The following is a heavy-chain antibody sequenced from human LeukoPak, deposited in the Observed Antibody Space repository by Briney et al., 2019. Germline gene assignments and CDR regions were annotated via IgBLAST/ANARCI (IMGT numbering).Heavy chain of an antibody. CDR1: GFTFSSYA. CDR2: ISGSGGST. CDR3: AKDLARFFGY. D-gene: IGHD3-3*01. Sequence: GGSLRLXCAASGFTFSSYAMSWVRQAPGKVLEWVSAISGSGGSTYYADSVKGRFTISRDNSKNTLYLQMNSLRAEDTAVYYCAKDLARFFGYWGQGTLVTVSS. J-gene: IGHJ4*02. V-gene: IGHV3-23*01.